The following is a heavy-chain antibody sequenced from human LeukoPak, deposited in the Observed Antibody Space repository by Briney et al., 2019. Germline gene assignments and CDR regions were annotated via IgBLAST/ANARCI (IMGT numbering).Heavy chain of an antibody. CDR2: ISAYNGNT. J-gene: IGHJ6*02. Sequence: ASVKVSCKASGYTFTSYGISWVRQAPGQGLEWMGWISAYNGNTNYAQKLQGRVTMTTDTSTSTAYMELRSLRSDDTAVYYCAREVTTEPYYYYYGMDVWGQGTTVTVSS. D-gene: IGHD4-17*01. V-gene: IGHV1-18*01. CDR3: AREVTTEPYYYYYGMDV. CDR1: GYTFTSYG.